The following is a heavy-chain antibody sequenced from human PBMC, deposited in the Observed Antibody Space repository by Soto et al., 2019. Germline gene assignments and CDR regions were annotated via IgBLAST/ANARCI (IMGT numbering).Heavy chain of an antibody. V-gene: IGHV3-48*02. J-gene: IGHJ4*02. Sequence: GGSLRLSCSASGFTFGRYSMNWVRQSPGKGLEWVSYISSTSSHIDYADSVKGRFIVSRDNAKNSLYLQMNSLGDEDTAIYYCVRDLGYGTGRKCCYFDSWGQGTRVTVSS. CDR2: ISSTSSHI. CDR1: GFTFGRYS. CDR3: VRDLGYGTGRKCCYFDS. D-gene: IGHD3-10*01.